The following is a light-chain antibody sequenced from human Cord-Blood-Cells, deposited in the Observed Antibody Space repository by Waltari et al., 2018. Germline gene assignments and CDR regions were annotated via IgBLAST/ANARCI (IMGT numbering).Light chain of an antibody. J-gene: IGKJ4*01. V-gene: IGKV4-1*01. CDR3: QQYYSTPLT. CDR1: QGVLDSSNNQHY. CDR2: WAS. Sequence: IVMTQSPDSLSVSLGARATITCKPRQGVLDSSNNQHYLAWYQQKPGQPPKLLIYWASTRESCVPDRFSGSGSGTDCTLPISSLQAEDVAVDYCQQYYSTPLTFGGGIKVEIK.